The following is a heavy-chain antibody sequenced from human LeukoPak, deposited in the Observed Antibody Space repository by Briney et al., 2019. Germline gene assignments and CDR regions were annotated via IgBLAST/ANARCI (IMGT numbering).Heavy chain of an antibody. CDR3: ARVAYSSGWLPFDY. V-gene: IGHV3-7*04. CDR2: IKEDGSEK. J-gene: IGHJ4*02. Sequence: GGSLTLFCAASGFTLRSNWMRWVRQAPGEGLYWLANIKEDGSEKYYVESVKGRFTISRDNAKNSLYLQMNSLRAEDTAVYYCARVAYSSGWLPFDYWGQGTLVTVSS. CDR1: GFTLRSNW. D-gene: IGHD6-19*01.